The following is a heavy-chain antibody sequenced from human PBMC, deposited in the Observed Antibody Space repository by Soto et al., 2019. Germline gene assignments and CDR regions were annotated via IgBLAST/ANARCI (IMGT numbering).Heavy chain of an antibody. CDR1: GVSIHNSHSF. Sequence: SETLSLTCTVSGVSIHNSHSFWAWIRQPPGKGLQFIASVYHNGGAHYNSSLKSRVTISVDTANNQVPLRMRSLTAADTAFYYCGRVVEGATRHTDPDSWGQGILVTVS. J-gene: IGHJ5*01. CDR3: GRVVEGATRHTDPDS. D-gene: IGHD2-21*01. CDR2: VYHNGGA. V-gene: IGHV4-39*01.